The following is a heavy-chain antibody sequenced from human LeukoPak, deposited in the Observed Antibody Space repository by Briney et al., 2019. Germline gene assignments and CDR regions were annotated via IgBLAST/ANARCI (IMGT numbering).Heavy chain of an antibody. Sequence: SVKVSCKASGGTFSSYAISWVRQAPGQGLEWMGGIIPIFGTANYAQKFQGRVTITADESTSTAYMELSSLRSEDTAVYYCAGGVAGIRARDDAFDIWGQGTMVTVSS. CDR2: IIPIFGTA. CDR3: AGGVAGIRARDDAFDI. D-gene: IGHD6-19*01. V-gene: IGHV1-69*13. CDR1: GGTFSSYA. J-gene: IGHJ3*02.